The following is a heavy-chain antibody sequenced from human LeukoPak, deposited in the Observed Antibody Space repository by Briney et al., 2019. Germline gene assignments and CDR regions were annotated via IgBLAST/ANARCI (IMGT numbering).Heavy chain of an antibody. J-gene: IGHJ4*02. V-gene: IGHV3-74*01. D-gene: IGHD3-3*01. CDR1: GFTFSSYW. Sequence: PGGSLRLSCAASGFTFSSYWMHWVRQAPGKGLVWVSRINSDGSSTYYADSVKGRFTTSRDNSKNTLYLQMNSLRAEDTAVYYCARTSYDFWSGYPNYFDYWGQGTLVTVSS. CDR2: INSDGSST. CDR3: ARTSYDFWSGYPNYFDY.